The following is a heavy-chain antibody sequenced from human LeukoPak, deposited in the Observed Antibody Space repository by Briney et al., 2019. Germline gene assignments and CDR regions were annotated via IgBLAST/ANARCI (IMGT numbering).Heavy chain of an antibody. Sequence: GGSLRLSCVASGFIFSDYSIHWVRQAPGKGLEWVSFISRDGGRAYYAGSVKGRFTISRDNNRNSVYLHMNSLRPNDSDLYYCTNIRDYWGQGTLVTVSS. V-gene: IGHV3-43D*03. J-gene: IGHJ4*02. CDR1: GFIFSDYS. CDR3: TNIRDY. CDR2: ISRDGGRA.